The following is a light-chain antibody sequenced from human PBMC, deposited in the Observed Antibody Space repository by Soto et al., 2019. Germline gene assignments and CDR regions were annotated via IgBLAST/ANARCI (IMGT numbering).Light chain of an antibody. CDR3: QQVNSFPST. Sequence: IQLAQSPSSLSASVGDRVTITCRASQGISSHLAWYQQKPGKAPKLLIYAASTLQTGVPSRFSGVGSGTNLTLPPTSRQPEDFATNYCQQVNSFPSTFGQGTRLEIK. J-gene: IGKJ5*01. V-gene: IGKV1-9*01. CDR2: AAS. CDR1: QGISSH.